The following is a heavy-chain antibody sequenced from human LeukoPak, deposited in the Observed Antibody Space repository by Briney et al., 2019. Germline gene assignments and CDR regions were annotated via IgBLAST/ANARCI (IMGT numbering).Heavy chain of an antibody. CDR3: ARGDVLLWFGELLPPSDYGMDV. Sequence: SETLSLTCAVYGGSFSGYYWSWIRQPPGKGLEWIGEVNHSGSTNYNPSLKSRVTISVDTSKNQFSLKLSSVSAADTAVYYCARGDVLLWFGELLPPSDYGMDVWGQGTTVTVSS. D-gene: IGHD3-10*01. V-gene: IGHV4-34*01. CDR2: VNHSGST. J-gene: IGHJ6*02. CDR1: GGSFSGYY.